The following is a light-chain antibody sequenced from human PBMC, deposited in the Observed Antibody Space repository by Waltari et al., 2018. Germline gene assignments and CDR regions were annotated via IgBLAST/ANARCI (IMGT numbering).Light chain of an antibody. J-gene: IGLJ3*02. Sequence: QSALTQPASVSGSPGQSITISCNGSSSDVGNYNFVSWYQQHPGKAPKVILYEGSKRPSGISNRFSGSQSGNRASLTISGLQAEDEADYYCCSYTGSTTPRLFGGGTKLTVL. CDR3: CSYTGSTTPRL. V-gene: IGLV2-23*01. CDR1: SSDVGNYNF. CDR2: EGS.